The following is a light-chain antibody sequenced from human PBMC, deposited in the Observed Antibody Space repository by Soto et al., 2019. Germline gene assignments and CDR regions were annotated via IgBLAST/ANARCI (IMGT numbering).Light chain of an antibody. Sequence: TQMTQSPSSLSASVGDRVTITCRASQDIDIYLSWYQQKPGKVPKLLIYDESTLQSGVPSRFSGSGSGTDFTLTITNLQPEDFATYYCQQSYRTSYTFGQGTKVDIK. CDR2: DES. CDR1: QDIDIY. J-gene: IGKJ2*01. CDR3: QQSYRTSYT. V-gene: IGKV1-39*01.